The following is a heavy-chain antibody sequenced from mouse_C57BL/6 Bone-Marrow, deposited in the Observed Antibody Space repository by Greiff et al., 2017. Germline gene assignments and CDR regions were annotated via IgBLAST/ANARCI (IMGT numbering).Heavy chain of an antibody. CDR3: ARGGEYDEAGDAVDY. J-gene: IGHJ2*01. D-gene: IGHD2-14*01. V-gene: IGHV1-80*01. Sequence: QVQLQQSGAELVKPGASVKISCKASGYAFSSYWMNWVKQRPGKGLEWIGQIYPGDGDTNYNGKFKGKATLTADKSSSTAYMQLSSLTSEDSAVYFCARGGEYDEAGDAVDYWGQGTTLTVSS. CDR2: IYPGDGDT. CDR1: GYAFSSYW.